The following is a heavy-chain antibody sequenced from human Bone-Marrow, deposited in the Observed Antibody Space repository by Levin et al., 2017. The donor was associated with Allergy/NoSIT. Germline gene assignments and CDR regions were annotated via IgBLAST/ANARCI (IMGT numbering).Heavy chain of an antibody. Sequence: LSLTCAASGFTFDIFWMSWVRQAPGKGLEWVANINQDGSEKYYVDSVKGRFTISRDNAKNSLYLQMNSLRAEDTAVYYCARTSDYYYGSENYYNPDYFDYWGQGTLVTVSS. CDR3: ARTSDYYYGSENYYNPDYFDY. V-gene: IGHV3-7*04. D-gene: IGHD3-10*01. CDR2: INQDGSEK. J-gene: IGHJ4*02. CDR1: GFTFDIFW.